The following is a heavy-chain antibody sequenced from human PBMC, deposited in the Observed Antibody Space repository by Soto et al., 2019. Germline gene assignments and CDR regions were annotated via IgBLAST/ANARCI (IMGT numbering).Heavy chain of an antibody. CDR1: GFTFSSYA. CDR3: AAFTPSGIQLWLPFDY. J-gene: IGHJ4*02. CDR2: ISGSGGST. D-gene: IGHD5-18*01. V-gene: IGHV3-23*01. Sequence: PGGSLRLSCAASGFTFSSYAMSWVRQAPGKGLEWVSAISGSGGSTYYADSVKGRFTISRDNSKNTLELQMNSLRAEDTAVYYCAAFTPSGIQLWLPFDYWGQGTLVTVSS.